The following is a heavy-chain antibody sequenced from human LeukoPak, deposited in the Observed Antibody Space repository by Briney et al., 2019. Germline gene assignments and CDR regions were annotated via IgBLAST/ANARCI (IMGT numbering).Heavy chain of an antibody. V-gene: IGHV1-69*13. CDR2: IIPIFGTA. CDR1: GGTFSSYA. D-gene: IGHD3-22*01. CDR3: ASPVPDYYYDSSGYNTNLDY. Sequence: SVKVSCKASGGTFSSYAISWVRQAPGQGLEWMGGIIPIFGTANYAQKFQGRVTITADESTSTAYMELSSLRSEDTAVYYCASPVPDYYYDSSGYNTNLDYWGQGTLVTVSS. J-gene: IGHJ4*02.